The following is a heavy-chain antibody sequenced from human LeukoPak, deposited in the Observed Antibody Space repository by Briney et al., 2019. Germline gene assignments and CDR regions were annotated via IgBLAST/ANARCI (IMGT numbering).Heavy chain of an antibody. CDR2: INTNTGNP. Sequence: ASVKVSRKASGYTFTSYAMNWVRQAPGQGLEWMGWINTNTGNPTYAQGFTGRFVFSLDTSVSTAYLQISSLKAEDTAVYYCARDAVLVVIKGYYGMDVWGQGTTVTVSS. J-gene: IGHJ6*02. D-gene: IGHD3-22*01. V-gene: IGHV7-4-1*02. CDR1: GYTFTSYA. CDR3: ARDAVLVVIKGYYGMDV.